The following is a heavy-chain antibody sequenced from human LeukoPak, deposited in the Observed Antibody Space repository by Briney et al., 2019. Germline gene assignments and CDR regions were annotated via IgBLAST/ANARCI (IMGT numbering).Heavy chain of an antibody. Sequence: SVKVSCKASGGTFSSYGISWVRQAPGQGLEWMGGIIPIFGTANHAQKFQGRVTITADESTSTAYMELSSLRSEDTAVFYCARDKTVTGYYGMDVWGQGTTVAVSS. V-gene: IGHV1-69*13. CDR3: ARDKTVTGYYGMDV. CDR2: IIPIFGTA. J-gene: IGHJ6*02. CDR1: GGTFSSYG. D-gene: IGHD4-11*01.